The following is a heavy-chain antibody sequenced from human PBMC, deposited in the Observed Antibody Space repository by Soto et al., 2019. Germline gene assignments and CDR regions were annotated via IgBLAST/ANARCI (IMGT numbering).Heavy chain of an antibody. CDR1: GGSISSGDYY. V-gene: IGHV4-30-4*01. Sequence: SETRSLTCTVSGGSISSGDYYWSWIRQPPGKGLEWIGYIYYSGSTYYNPSLKSRVTISVDTSKNQFSLKLSSVTAADTAVYYCARDSYRTVFGVASTYYYGMGGWRQGTRVTVSS. D-gene: IGHD3-3*01. CDR3: ARDSYRTVFGVASTYYYGMGG. J-gene: IGHJ6*02. CDR2: IYYSGST.